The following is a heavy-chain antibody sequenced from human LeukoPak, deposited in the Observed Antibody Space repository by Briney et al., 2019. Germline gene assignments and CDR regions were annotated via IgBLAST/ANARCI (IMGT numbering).Heavy chain of an antibody. D-gene: IGHD4-17*01. Sequence: GGSLRLSCAASGFTFSSYGMHWVRQAPGKGLEWVVFIRYDGSNKYYADSVKGRFTISRDNSKNTLYLQMNSLRAEDTAVYYCARVGYGDYGGYYMDVWGKGTTVTVSS. CDR2: IRYDGSNK. J-gene: IGHJ6*03. CDR3: ARVGYGDYGGYYMDV. CDR1: GFTFSSYG. V-gene: IGHV3-30*02.